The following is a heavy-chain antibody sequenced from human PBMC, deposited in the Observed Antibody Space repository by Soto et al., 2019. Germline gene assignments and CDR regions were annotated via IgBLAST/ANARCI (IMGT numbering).Heavy chain of an antibody. CDR2: IYYSGTT. Sequence: SETLSLTCTVSGDSINNYYWSWVRQPPGKGLEWIGYIYYSGTTTYNPSPKSRVTISVHPSKNQFSLKLSSVTAADTAVYYCARGGYSYGAQYYFDYWGQGTLVTVSS. J-gene: IGHJ4*02. CDR3: ARGGYSYGAQYYFDY. D-gene: IGHD5-18*01. V-gene: IGHV4-59*01. CDR1: GDSINNYY.